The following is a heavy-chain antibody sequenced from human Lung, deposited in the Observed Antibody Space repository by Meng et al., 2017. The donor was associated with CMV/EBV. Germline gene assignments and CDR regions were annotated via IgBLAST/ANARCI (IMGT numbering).Heavy chain of an antibody. CDR1: GGSLSCYY. Sequence: SXTXSLXCGIYGGSLSCYYWSWIRQTPGKGLEWSGEIRHSGDITNYNPSLKSRVTISIDTSKKQFSLKLSAVTAADTAVYYCARQYSSSYYSDYWGQGTXVTVSS. V-gene: IGHV4-34*01. CDR3: ARQYSSSYYSDY. CDR2: IRHSGDIT. D-gene: IGHD6-6*01. J-gene: IGHJ4*02.